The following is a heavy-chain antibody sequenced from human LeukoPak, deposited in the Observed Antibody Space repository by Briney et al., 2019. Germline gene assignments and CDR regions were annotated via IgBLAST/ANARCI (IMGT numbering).Heavy chain of an antibody. Sequence: GASVKVSCKASGNTFTSYDINWVRQATGQGLEWMGWMNPNSGNTGYAQKFQGRVTITRNTSISTAYMELSSLRSEDTAVYYCARAPLGQGWWSHYYYMDVWGKGTTVTVSS. D-gene: IGHD2-15*01. CDR1: GNTFTSYD. J-gene: IGHJ6*03. V-gene: IGHV1-8*03. CDR3: ARAPLGQGWWSHYYYMDV. CDR2: MNPNSGNT.